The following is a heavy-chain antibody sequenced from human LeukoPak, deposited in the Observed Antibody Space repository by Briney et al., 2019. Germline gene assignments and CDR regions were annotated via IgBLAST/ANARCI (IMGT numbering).Heavy chain of an antibody. CDR2: ISSNGGIT. CDR1: GFTFSSYA. CDR3: ARAGSGWYSMDV. J-gene: IGHJ6*02. D-gene: IGHD6-19*01. V-gene: IGHV3-64*01. Sequence: PGGSLRLSCAASGFTFSSYAMHWVRQAPGKGLEYVSAISSNGGITYYANSVKGRFTISRDNSKNTLCLQMGSLRAEDMAVYYCARAGSGWYSMDVWGQGTTVTVSS.